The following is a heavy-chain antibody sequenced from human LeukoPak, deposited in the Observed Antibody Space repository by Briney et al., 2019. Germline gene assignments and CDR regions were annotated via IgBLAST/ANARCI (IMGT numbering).Heavy chain of an antibody. CDR2: ISGSGGST. V-gene: IGHV3-23*01. Sequence: GGSLRLSCAASGFTFSSYAMSWVRQAPGKGLEWVSAISGSGGSTYYADSVKGRFTISGDNSKNTLYLQMNSLRAEDTAVYYCASSELRISPSLSLYWGQGTLVTVSS. J-gene: IGHJ4*02. CDR1: GFTFSSYA. D-gene: IGHD3-3*02. CDR3: ASSELRISPSLSLY.